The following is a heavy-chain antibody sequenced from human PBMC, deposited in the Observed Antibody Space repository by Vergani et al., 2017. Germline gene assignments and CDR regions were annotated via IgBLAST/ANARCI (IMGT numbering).Heavy chain of an antibody. Sequence: QGQLVESGGGIVQPGRSLTLSCVASRSTFKTYGMHWVRQAPGKELEWVGLIYYDGSNAYYADSVKGRFTISRDNSKNTLYLQMSSLRAEDTAVYFCAKGLGSTACHHCYPYFDCWGPGTLVTVSS. CDR1: RSTFKTYG. CDR2: IYYDGSNA. D-gene: IGHD2-2*01. CDR3: AKGLGSTACHHCYPYFDC. V-gene: IGHV3-33*06. J-gene: IGHJ4*01.